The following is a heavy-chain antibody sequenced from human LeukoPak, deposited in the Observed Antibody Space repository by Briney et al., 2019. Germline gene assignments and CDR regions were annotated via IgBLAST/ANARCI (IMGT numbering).Heavy chain of an antibody. V-gene: IGHV4-39*07. CDR3: ARDRGGRSGTWLVLDY. CDR1: GGSISSTSYY. J-gene: IGHJ4*02. CDR2: IYYVGRT. Sequence: SETLSLTCTVSGGSISSTSYYWGWIRQPPGKGLEWIGSIYYVGRTHYNPSLKSRVTISVDTSKNQFSLKLSSVTAADTAVYYCARDRGGRSGTWLVLDYWGQGTLVTVSS. D-gene: IGHD1-14*01.